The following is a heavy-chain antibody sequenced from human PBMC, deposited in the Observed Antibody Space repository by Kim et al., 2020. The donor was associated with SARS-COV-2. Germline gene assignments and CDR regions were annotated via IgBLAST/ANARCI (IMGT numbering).Heavy chain of an antibody. V-gene: IGHV3-23*01. D-gene: IGHD2-2*01. CDR3: AKVAARDIVVVPAAIWYWYFDY. Sequence: GGSLRLSCAASGFTFSSYAMSWVRQAPGKGLEWVSAISGSGGSTYYADSVKGRFTISRDNSKNTLYLQMNSLRAEDTAVYYCAKVAARDIVVVPAAIWYWYFDYWGQGTLVTVSS. CDR2: ISGSGGST. J-gene: IGHJ4*02. CDR1: GFTFSSYA.